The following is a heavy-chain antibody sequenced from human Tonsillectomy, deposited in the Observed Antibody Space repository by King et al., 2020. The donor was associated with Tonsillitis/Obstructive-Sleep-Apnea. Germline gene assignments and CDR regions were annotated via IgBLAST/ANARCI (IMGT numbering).Heavy chain of an antibody. V-gene: IGHV1-69*09. J-gene: IGHJ4*02. CDR2: IIPMIGIT. Sequence: QLVPSGAEVKKPGSSVKVSCKASGGTFNSYGITWVRQAPGQGLEWMGRIIPMIGITNYAQKLQDRVTITADKSTSTAYMELNSLRSEDTAVYYCARDQGYCSTSRCYKPFDYWGQGTPVTVSS. CDR3: ARDQGYCSTSRCYKPFDY. D-gene: IGHD2-2*02. CDR1: GGTFNSYG.